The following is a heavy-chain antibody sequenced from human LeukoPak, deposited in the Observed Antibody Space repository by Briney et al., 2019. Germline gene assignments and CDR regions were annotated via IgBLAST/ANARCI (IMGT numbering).Heavy chain of an antibody. D-gene: IGHD3-10*01. J-gene: IGHJ4*02. CDR1: GFTFSSYG. V-gene: IGHV3-33*01. CDR2: IWYGGSNK. Sequence: GGSLRLSCAASGFTFSSYGMHWVRQAPGKGLEWVAVIWYGGSNKYYADSVKGRFTISRDNSKNTLYLQMNSLRAEDTAVYYCARVHYYGSGSYYNYFDYWGQGTLVTVSS. CDR3: ARVHYYGSGSYYNYFDY.